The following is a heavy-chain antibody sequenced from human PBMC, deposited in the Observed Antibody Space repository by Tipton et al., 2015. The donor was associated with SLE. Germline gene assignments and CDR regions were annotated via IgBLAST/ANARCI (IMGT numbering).Heavy chain of an antibody. Sequence: TLSLTCTVSGGSISSSSYYWGWIRQPPGKGLEWIGSIYYSGSTYYNSSLKSRVTISVDTSKNQFSLKVNSVTAADTAVYYCARLGDYGDGGWFDPWGQGTLATVSS. CDR2: IYYSGST. CDR1: GGSISSSSYY. V-gene: IGHV4-39*01. J-gene: IGHJ5*02. D-gene: IGHD4-17*01. CDR3: ARLGDYGDGGWFDP.